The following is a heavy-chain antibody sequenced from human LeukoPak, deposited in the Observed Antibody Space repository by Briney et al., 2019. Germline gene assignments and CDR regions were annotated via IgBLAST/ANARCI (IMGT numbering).Heavy chain of an antibody. J-gene: IGHJ6*04. CDR1: DTSISNNW. D-gene: IGHD3-16*02. Sequence: SGTLSLTCDVSDTSISNNWWSWVRQSPGKGLEWIGEIFHRGIPNYNPSLKSRVTMSIDTSKNQLSLNVNYVTAADTAVYYCARVMGASWFFYLDVWGKGTTVTVSS. CDR3: ARVMGASWFFYLDV. CDR2: IFHRGIP. V-gene: IGHV4-4*02.